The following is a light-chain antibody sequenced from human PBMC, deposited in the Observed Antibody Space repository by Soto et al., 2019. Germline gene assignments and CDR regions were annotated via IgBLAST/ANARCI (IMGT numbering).Light chain of an antibody. J-gene: IGLJ1*01. CDR1: SSNVGNNF. CDR3: ETWDSRLRAGV. Sequence: QSVLTQPPSVSAAPGQTVTISCSGSSSNVGNNFVSWYQQLPGAAPKFLIYDDSKRPSGIPDRFSGSKTGSSATLAITGLQPGDEADYYCETWDSRLRAGVFGTGTKVTVL. V-gene: IGLV1-51*01. CDR2: DDS.